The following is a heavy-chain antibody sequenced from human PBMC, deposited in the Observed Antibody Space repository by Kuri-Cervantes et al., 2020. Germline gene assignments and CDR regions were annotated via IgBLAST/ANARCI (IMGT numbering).Heavy chain of an antibody. D-gene: IGHD1-7*01. V-gene: IGHV3-30*02. Sequence: GQSLRPSCATSEFNFNDTYMHWVRQAPGKGMEWEAFIRYDGSNKYYADSVKGRFTISRDNSNNTLYLQTNSLRAEDTAVYYCVKGELELRWVCDYWGQGTLVTVSS. CDR3: VKGELELRWVCDY. CDR2: IRYDGSNK. J-gene: IGHJ4*02. CDR1: EFNFNDTY.